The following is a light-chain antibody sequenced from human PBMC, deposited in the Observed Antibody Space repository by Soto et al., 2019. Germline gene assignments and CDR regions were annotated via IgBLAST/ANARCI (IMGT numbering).Light chain of an antibody. J-gene: IGKJ4*01. CDR2: AAS. CDR3: QQLYSYPLT. V-gene: IGKV1-9*01. Sequence: IQVTQSPSSLSASVGDRVTITCRASQGIPSYLAWYQQKPGKAPKLLIYAASALQTGVSSRFSGSGYGTDFAITISNLQPEDFATYFCQQLYSYPLTFGGGTTVEF. CDR1: QGIPSY.